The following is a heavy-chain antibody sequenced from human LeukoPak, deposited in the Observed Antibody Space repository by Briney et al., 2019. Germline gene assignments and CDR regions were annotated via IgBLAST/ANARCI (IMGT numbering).Heavy chain of an antibody. CDR2: ISGSGGST. V-gene: IGHV3-23*01. J-gene: IGHJ4*02. CDR3: AKDRGSYYAFDY. D-gene: IGHD1-26*01. CDR1: GFTFSGYA. Sequence: GGSLRLSCAASGFTFSGYAMSWVRQAPGKGLEWVSAISGSGGSTYYADSVKGRFTISRDNSKNTLYLQMNSLRAEDTAVYYCAKDRGSYYAFDYWGQGTLVTVSS.